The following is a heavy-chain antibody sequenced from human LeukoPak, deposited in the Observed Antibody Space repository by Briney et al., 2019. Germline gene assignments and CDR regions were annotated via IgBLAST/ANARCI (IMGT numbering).Heavy chain of an antibody. CDR3: ARDRGGRDGSGWYGDAFDI. J-gene: IGHJ3*02. D-gene: IGHD6-19*01. CDR1: GYTFTSYY. CDR2: INPSGGST. V-gene: IGHV1-46*01. Sequence: ASVKVSCKASGYTFTSYYMHWVRQAPGQGLEWMGIINPSGGSTSYAQKFQGRVTMTRDTSTSTVYMELSSLRSEDTAVYYCARDRGGRDGSGWYGDAFDIWGQGTMVTVSS.